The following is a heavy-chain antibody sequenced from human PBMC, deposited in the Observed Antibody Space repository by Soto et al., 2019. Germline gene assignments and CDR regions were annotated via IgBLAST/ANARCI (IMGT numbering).Heavy chain of an antibody. D-gene: IGHD3-3*01. Sequence: GGSLRLSCAASGFTFSSYAMSWVRQAPGKGLEWVSAISGSGGSTYYADSVKGRFTISRDNSKNTLYLQMNSLRAEDTAVYYCAKVHGFWSGYYAYYFDYWGQGTLVTVSS. CDR2: ISGSGGST. J-gene: IGHJ4*02. CDR1: GFTFSSYA. V-gene: IGHV3-23*01. CDR3: AKVHGFWSGYYAYYFDY.